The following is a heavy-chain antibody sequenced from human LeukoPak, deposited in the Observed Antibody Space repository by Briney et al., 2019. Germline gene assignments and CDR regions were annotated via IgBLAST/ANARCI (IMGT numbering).Heavy chain of an antibody. Sequence: PAGGSLRLSCAASGFTFSSYAMSWVRQAPGKGLEWVSAISGSGGSTDYAAPVKGRFTISRDDSKNTLYLQLNSLKTEDTAVYYCTTMVLTYYDYVWGSYRYSSFDYWGQGTLVTVSS. V-gene: IGHV3-23*01. J-gene: IGHJ4*02. CDR2: ISGSGGST. CDR3: TTMVLTYYDYVWGSYRYSSFDY. CDR1: GFTFSSYA. D-gene: IGHD3-16*02.